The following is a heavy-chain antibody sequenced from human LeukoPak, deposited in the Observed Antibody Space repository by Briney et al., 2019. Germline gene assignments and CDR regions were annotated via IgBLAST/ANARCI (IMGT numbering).Heavy chain of an antibody. V-gene: IGHV3-7*03. D-gene: IGHD5-18*01. Sequence: SGGSLRLSCAASGFTFSSYWMSWVRQAPGKGLEWVANIKQDGSEKYHVDSVKGRFTISRDNAKNSLYLQMNSLRAEDTAVYYCARFLGYSYGYGGFDYWGQGTLVTVSS. CDR1: GFTFSSYW. CDR3: ARFLGYSYGYGGFDY. CDR2: IKQDGSEK. J-gene: IGHJ4*02.